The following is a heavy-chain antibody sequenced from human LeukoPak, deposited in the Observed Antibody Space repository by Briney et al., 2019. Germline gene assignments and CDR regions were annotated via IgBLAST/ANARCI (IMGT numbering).Heavy chain of an antibody. CDR1: GYTFIDYY. D-gene: IGHD3-22*01. J-gene: IGHJ4*02. CDR2: ITPSGGST. Sequence: ASVKVSCKASGYTFIDYYIHWVRQAPGQGLEWMGIITPSGGSTSYAQRFQGRVTMTEDTSTDTAYMELSSLRSEDTAVYYCATEDDSSGYYSFNYWGQGTLVTVSS. CDR3: ATEDDSSGYYSFNY. V-gene: IGHV1-46*01.